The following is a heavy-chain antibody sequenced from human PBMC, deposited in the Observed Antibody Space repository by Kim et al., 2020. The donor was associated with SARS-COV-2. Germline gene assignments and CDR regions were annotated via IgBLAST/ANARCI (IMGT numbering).Heavy chain of an antibody. CDR1: GFTFSSYG. CDR2: IWYDGSNK. CDR3: APGYCSGGSCYPIDY. D-gene: IGHD2-15*01. V-gene: IGHV3-33*01. Sequence: GGSLRLSCAASGFTFSSYGMHWVRQAPGKGLEWVAVIWYDGSNKYYADSVKGRFTISRDNSKNTLYLQMNSLRAEDTAVYYCAPGYCSGGSCYPIDYWGQGTLVTVSS. J-gene: IGHJ4*02.